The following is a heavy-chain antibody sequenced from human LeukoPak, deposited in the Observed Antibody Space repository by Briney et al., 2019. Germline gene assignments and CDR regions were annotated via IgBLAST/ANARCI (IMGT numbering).Heavy chain of an antibody. Sequence: GGSLRLSCTAPGFAFRSHAMHWVRQAPGKGLEWVADISFDGSNKNYADSVKGRFTISRDNSKNTLYLQMNSLRAEDTAVYYCARGSWRFDYGDSGFDPWGQGTLVTVSS. CDR3: ARGSWRFDYGDSGFDP. D-gene: IGHD4-17*01. CDR2: ISFDGSNK. V-gene: IGHV3-30*19. CDR1: GFAFRSHA. J-gene: IGHJ5*02.